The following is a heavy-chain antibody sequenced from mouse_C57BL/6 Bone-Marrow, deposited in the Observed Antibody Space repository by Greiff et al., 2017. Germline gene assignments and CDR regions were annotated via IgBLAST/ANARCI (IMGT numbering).Heavy chain of an antibody. CDR1: GFNIKDYY. CDR2: IDPEDGET. Sequence: EVQLQQSGAELVKPGASVKLSCTASGFNIKDYYIHWVKQRTEQGLEWIGRIDPEDGETKYAPKFQDKATITTDTTTNTAYLQLNSLTSEDTANYYCTRALIYYGTDKWGQGTALSVSS. V-gene: IGHV14-2*01. CDR3: TRALIYYGTDK. J-gene: IGHJ2*01. D-gene: IGHD1-1*01.